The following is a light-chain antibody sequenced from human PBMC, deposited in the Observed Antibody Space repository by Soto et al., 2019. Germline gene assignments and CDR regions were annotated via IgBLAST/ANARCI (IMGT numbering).Light chain of an antibody. CDR1: SRDVGGYNY. CDR2: DVS. V-gene: IGLV2-14*01. Sequence: ARTKPACGSGTAGQWISISCTGTSRDVGGYNYVSWYQQHPGKAPTLMIYDVSTRPSGVSNRFSGSKSGNTASLTISGLQAEDEADYYCSSYTSSSTLYVFGTGTKVTVL. J-gene: IGLJ1*01. CDR3: SSYTSSSTLYV.